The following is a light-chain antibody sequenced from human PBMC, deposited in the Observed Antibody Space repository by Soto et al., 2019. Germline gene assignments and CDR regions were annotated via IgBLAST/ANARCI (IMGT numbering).Light chain of an antibody. J-gene: IGKJ5*01. CDR1: QSVSSS. CDR3: QQYNNWPIT. Sequence: EIFMTQSPATLSVSPGEGATLSCMASQSVSSSLTWYQQKPGQAPRLLIYEASNRATGIPARFSGSGSGTDFTLTISSLQSEDFAVYYCQQYNNWPITFGQGTRLEIK. CDR2: EAS. V-gene: IGKV3D-15*01.